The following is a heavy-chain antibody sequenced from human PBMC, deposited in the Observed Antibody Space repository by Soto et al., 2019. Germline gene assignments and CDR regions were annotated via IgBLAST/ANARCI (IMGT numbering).Heavy chain of an antibody. V-gene: IGHV5-51*01. Sequence: PGESLKISCKGSGYTFTSYWIGWVRQMPGEGLEWMGVIYPSDSDIRYSPSFQGKVTISADKSITTAYLQWSSLKAADTAMYYCARVDDYVWGSFRPWGQGTQVTVSS. J-gene: IGHJ4*02. CDR1: GYTFTSYW. D-gene: IGHD3-16*02. CDR2: IYPSDSDI. CDR3: ARVDDYVWGSFRP.